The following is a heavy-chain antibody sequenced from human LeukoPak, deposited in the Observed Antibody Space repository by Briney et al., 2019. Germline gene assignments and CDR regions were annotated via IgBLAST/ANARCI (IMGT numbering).Heavy chain of an antibody. Sequence: GGSLRLSCAASGFTFSSYSMNWVRQAPGKGLEWVSSISTSSTYIYYADSVKGRFTISRDNAKNSLYPQMNSLRAEDTAVYYCARDPPFIIGTTFFDYWGQGTLVTVSS. D-gene: IGHD1-20*01. V-gene: IGHV3-21*01. J-gene: IGHJ4*02. CDR3: ARDPPFIIGTTFFDY. CDR1: GFTFSSYS. CDR2: ISTSSTYI.